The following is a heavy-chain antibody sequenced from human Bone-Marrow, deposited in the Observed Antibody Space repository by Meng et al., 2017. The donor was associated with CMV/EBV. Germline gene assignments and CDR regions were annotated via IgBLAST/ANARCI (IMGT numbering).Heavy chain of an antibody. CDR1: GESFSGFY. V-gene: IGHV4-34*01. CDR2: INDSEST. CDR3: ARGRGRLDY. J-gene: IGHJ4*02. D-gene: IGHD3-10*01. Sequence: SETLSLTCAVYGESFSGFYWTWIRQSPGKGLGWIGEINDSESTNYNPSLKSPVSMSVDTSKNQFSLKLNSVTAADTAVYYCARGRGRLDYWGQGMLVTVSS.